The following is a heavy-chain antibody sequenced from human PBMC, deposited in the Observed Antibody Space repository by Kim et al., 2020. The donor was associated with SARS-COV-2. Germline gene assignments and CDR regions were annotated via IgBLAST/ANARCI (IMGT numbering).Heavy chain of an antibody. J-gene: IGHJ6*02. V-gene: IGHV1-8*01. CDR1: GYTFTSYD. D-gene: IGHD1-7*01. Sequence: ASVKVSCKASGYTFTSYDINWVRQATGQGLEWMGWMNPNSGNTGYAQKFQGRVTMTRNTSISTAYMELSSLRSEDTAGYYCASHYNWNFAGYYYYYYGMDVWGQGTTVTVSS. CDR3: ASHYNWNFAGYYYYYYGMDV. CDR2: MNPNSGNT.